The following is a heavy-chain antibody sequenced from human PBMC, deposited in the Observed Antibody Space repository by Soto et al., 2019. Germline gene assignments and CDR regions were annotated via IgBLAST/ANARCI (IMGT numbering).Heavy chain of an antibody. CDR1: GGTFTNFS. CDR3: TRRGRQSANWFDP. Sequence: SVKVSCMAPGGTFTNFSNDWVRQAPVQGLEWMGGIIPMSGRPNYAQKFQGRVTFSADKSTNTVYMEVSSLTYEDTAVYYCTRRGRQSANWFDPWGQVTLVIVSS. J-gene: IGHJ5*02. CDR2: IIPMSGRP. V-gene: IGHV1-69*06.